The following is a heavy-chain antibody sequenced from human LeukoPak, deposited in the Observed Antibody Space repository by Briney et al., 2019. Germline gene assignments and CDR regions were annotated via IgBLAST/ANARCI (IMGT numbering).Heavy chain of an antibody. CDR1: GFTFSSYS. V-gene: IGHV3-21*04. CDR3: ARDSSHYLGSSDY. Sequence: GGSLRLSCAASGFTFSSYSMNWVRQAPGKGLEWVSSISSSSSYIYYADSVKGRFTISRDNAKNSLYLQMNSLRAEDTAIYYCARDSSHYLGSSDYWGQGTLVTVSS. D-gene: IGHD6-6*01. J-gene: IGHJ4*02. CDR2: ISSSSSYI.